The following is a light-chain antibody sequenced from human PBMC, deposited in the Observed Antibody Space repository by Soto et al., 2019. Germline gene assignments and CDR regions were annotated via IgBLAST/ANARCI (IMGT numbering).Light chain of an antibody. V-gene: IGLV2-23*02. J-gene: IGLJ1*01. Sequence: QSVLTRPASVSGSPGQSITISCTGSNXDIGNYNIVSWYQQHPDKAAQLIIYEVTKRPSGVSNRFSGSKSGNTASLTISGLQAEDEGDYHCWSSAGSNVFVFGTGTKVTV. CDR3: WSSAGSNVFV. CDR1: NXDIGNYNI. CDR2: EVT.